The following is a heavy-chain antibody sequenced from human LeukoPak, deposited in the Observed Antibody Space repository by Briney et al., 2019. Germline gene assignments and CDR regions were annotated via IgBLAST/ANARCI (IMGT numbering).Heavy chain of an antibody. Sequence: SCKASGGTFSSYAMSWVRQAPGKGLEWVSAISGSGGSTYYADSVKGRFTISRDNSKNTLYLQLNSLRAEDTAVYYCASTRSSDFDYWGQGTLVTVSS. CDR3: ASTRSSDFDY. CDR2: ISGSGGST. D-gene: IGHD6-6*01. V-gene: IGHV3-23*01. J-gene: IGHJ4*02. CDR1: GGTFSSYA.